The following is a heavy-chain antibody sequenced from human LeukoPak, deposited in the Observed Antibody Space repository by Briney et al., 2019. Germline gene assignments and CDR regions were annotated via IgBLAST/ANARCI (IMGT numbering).Heavy chain of an antibody. CDR2: ISGSGGST. J-gene: IGHJ4*02. CDR3: AKDLSDFDY. V-gene: IGHV3-23*01. Sequence: GGSLRLSCEASGFTFSSYRMNWVRQAPGKGLEWVSAISGSGGSTYYADSVKGRFTISRDNSKNTLYLQMNSLRAEDTAVYYCAKDLSDFDYWGQGTLVTVSS. D-gene: IGHD2/OR15-2a*01. CDR1: GFTFSSYR.